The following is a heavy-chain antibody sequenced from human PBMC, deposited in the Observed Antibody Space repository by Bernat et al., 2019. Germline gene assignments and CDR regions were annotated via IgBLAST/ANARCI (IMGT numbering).Heavy chain of an antibody. CDR3: ASEGRSSGWNDWYFDL. V-gene: IGHV3-13*01. J-gene: IGHJ2*01. D-gene: IGHD6-19*01. CDR1: GFTFSTSD. CDR2: LGTIDET. Sequence: EVQLVESGGGLVQPGGSLRLSCAASGFTFSTSDMHWVRQAAGKGLEWVSALGTIDETCSPDCVEGRFTITRENARNRLYLQMNSVGAEDTDVYYCASEGRSSGWNDWYFDLWGRGTLVTVSS.